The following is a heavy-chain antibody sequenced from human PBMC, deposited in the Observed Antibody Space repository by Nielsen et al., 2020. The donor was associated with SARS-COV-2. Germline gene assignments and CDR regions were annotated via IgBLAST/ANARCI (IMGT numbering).Heavy chain of an antibody. V-gene: IGHV5-10-1*01. D-gene: IGHD1-14*01. CDR1: GFSFTNYW. CDR2: IDPTDSHT. CDR3: ARQPRSIISNWFDP. J-gene: IGHJ5*02. Sequence: GGPLRLSCKASGFSFTNYWISWVRQLPGKGLEWMGNIDPTDSHTNYSPSFQGHVTISADKSITTAYLQWSSLEASDSAMYYCARQPRSIISNWFDPWGQGTLVTVST.